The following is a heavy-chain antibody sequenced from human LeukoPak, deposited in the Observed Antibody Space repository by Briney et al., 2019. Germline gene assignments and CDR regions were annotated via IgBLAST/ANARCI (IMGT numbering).Heavy chain of an antibody. J-gene: IGHJ5*02. CDR1: GGSFSGYY. D-gene: IGHD6-13*01. V-gene: IGHV4-34*01. CDR2: INHSGST. CDR3: ARDRGTPYSSSWLVGNWFDP. Sequence: PSETLSLTCAVYGGSFSGYYWSWIRQPPGKGLEWIGEINHSGSTNYNPSLKSRVTISVDTSKNQFSLKLSSVTAADTAVYYCARDRGTPYSSSWLVGNWFDPWGQGTLVTVSS.